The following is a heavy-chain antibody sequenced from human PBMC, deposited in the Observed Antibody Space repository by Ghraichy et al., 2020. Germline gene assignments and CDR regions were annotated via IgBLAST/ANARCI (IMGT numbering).Heavy chain of an antibody. D-gene: IGHD3-9*01. J-gene: IGHJ1*01. CDR1: GGSISSYY. Sequence: SETLSLTCTVSGGSISSYYWSWIRQPPGKGLEWIGYIHYSGSTNYNPSLKSRVTISVDTSKNQFSLKLSSVTAADTAVYYCAGHTWLQDILTGYEYFQHWGQGTLVTVSS. V-gene: IGHV4-59*08. CDR3: AGHTWLQDILTGYEYFQH. CDR2: IHYSGST.